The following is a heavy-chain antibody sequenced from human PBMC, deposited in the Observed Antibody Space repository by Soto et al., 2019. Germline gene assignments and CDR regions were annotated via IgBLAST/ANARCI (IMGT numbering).Heavy chain of an antibody. V-gene: IGHV4-31*03. Sequence: QVQLQESGPGLVKPSETLSVTCTISGGSISSGGYYWGWIRQFPGKGLEWIGYIDYSGTTYYNPSLKSRITISVDMSENQFSLKLTSVTAADTAVYYCARVFWPDYYYGMDVWGQGTTVTVSS. CDR3: ARVFWPDYYYGMDV. CDR1: GGSISSGGYY. CDR2: IDYSGTT. J-gene: IGHJ6*02.